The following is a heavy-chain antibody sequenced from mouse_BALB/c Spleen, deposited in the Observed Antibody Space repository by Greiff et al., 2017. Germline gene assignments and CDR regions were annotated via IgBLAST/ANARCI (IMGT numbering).Heavy chain of an antibody. V-gene: IGHV2-5-1*01. CDR2: IWRGGST. CDR1: GFSLTSYG. Sequence: VQLKQSGPSLVQPSQSLSITCTVSGFSLTSYGVHWVRQSPGKGLEWLGVIWRGGSTDYNAAFMSRLSITKDNSKSQVFFKMNSLQADDTAIYYCAKNGGYDGVRVYAMDYWGQGTSVTVSS. J-gene: IGHJ4*01. D-gene: IGHD2-2*01. CDR3: AKNGGYDGVRVYAMDY.